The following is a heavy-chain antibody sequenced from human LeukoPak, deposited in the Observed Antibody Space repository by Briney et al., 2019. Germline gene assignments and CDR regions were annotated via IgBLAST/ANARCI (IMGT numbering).Heavy chain of an antibody. CDR2: IYTTGST. CDR1: GSSIGTYS. CDR3: ARHRAEMATITDDTFDM. Sequence: SETLSLTCTVSGSSIGTYSWSWIRQPPAKGLEWIGYIYTTGSTHYNPSLKSRVTMSLDTSKNQFSLRLTSVTAAHTTVFYCARHRAEMATITDDTFDMWGRGTMVTVSS. J-gene: IGHJ3*02. D-gene: IGHD5-24*01. V-gene: IGHV4-4*09.